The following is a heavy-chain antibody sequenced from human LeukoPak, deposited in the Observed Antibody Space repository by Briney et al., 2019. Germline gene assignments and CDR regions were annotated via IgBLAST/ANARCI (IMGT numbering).Heavy chain of an antibody. V-gene: IGHV3-30*01. CDR1: GFTFSSYA. CDR3: ARDQDYGSGSYYSWFDP. Sequence: GGSLRLSCAASGFTFSSYAMHWVRRAPGKGLEWVAVISYDGSNKYYADSVKGRFTISRDNSKNTLYLQMNSLRAEDTAVYYCARDQDYGSGSYYSWFDPWGQGTLVTVSS. J-gene: IGHJ5*02. D-gene: IGHD3-10*01. CDR2: ISYDGSNK.